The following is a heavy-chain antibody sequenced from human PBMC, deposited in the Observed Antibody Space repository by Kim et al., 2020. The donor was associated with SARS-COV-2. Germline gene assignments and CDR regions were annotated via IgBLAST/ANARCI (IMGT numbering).Heavy chain of an antibody. CDR3: AKAGCSSTTCYINY. CDR1: GFTFGDYA. Sequence: GGSLRLSCAASGFTFGDYAMHWVRQGPGKGLEWVSGISWNSGSIVYADSVKGRFTISRDNAKNSLYLQMNSLRAEDTALYYCAKAGCSSTTCYINYWGQGTLVTVSS. CDR2: ISWNSGSI. D-gene: IGHD2-2*02. J-gene: IGHJ4*02. V-gene: IGHV3-9*01.